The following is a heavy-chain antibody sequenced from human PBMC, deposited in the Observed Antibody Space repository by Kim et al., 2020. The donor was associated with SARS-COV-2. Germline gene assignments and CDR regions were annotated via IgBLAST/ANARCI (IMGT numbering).Heavy chain of an antibody. J-gene: IGHJ4*02. CDR3: ARGSYGPDY. D-gene: IGHD3-10*01. CDR1: GFTFSSHW. V-gene: IGHV3-74*01. CDR2: INNDGSST. Sequence: GGSLRLSCAASGFTFSSHWMHWVRQAPGKGLVWVARINNDGSSTVYADSVEGRFTISRDNAKNTLYLQMNSLRAEDTAVYYCARGSYGPDYWGQGTLVTVSS.